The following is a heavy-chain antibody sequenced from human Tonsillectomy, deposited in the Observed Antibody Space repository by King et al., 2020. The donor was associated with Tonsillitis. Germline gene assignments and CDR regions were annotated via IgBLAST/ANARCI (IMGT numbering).Heavy chain of an antibody. CDR1: GFTITDNY. CDR2: MYGGGST. D-gene: IGHD4-17*01. J-gene: IGHJ6*02. CDR3: ARDLNFGDYNYYYGMDV. V-gene: IGHV3-53*04. Sequence: VQLVESGGGLVQPGGSRRLSCAASGFTITDNYMSWVRQSPGKGREWVAVMYGGGSTFYADSVKGRFTISRHNGKNTLYLQMKSLRVEDTAVYYCARDLNFGDYNYYYGMDVWGQGTTVTVSS.